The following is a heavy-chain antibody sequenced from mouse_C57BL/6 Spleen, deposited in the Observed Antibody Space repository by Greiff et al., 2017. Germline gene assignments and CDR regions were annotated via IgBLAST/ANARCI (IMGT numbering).Heavy chain of an antibody. CDR3: TGIITTVVAPAMDY. Sequence: EVKLMESGGGLVQPGGSMKLSCVASGFTFSNYWMNWVRQSPEKGLEWVAQIRLKSDNYATHYAESVKGRFTISRDDSKSSVYLQMNNLRAEDTGIYYCTGIITTVVAPAMDYWGQGTSVTVSS. CDR2: IRLKSDNYAT. D-gene: IGHD1-1*01. CDR1: GFTFSNYW. J-gene: IGHJ4*01. V-gene: IGHV6-3*01.